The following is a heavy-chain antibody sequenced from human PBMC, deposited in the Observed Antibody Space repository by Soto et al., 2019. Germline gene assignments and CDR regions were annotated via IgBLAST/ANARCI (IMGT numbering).Heavy chain of an antibody. CDR1: GRSFSGYY. V-gene: IGHV4-34*01. D-gene: IGHD4-17*01. CDR2: INHSGSY. J-gene: IGHJ5*02. Sequence: TLALTCAVYGRSFSGYYWSWIRQPPGEGMEWIGEINHSGSYNYNPSLKRRGTISVDTSKTQCSLKLSSVTATDTAVYFCSRGYGDYGAGNWFDPWGQGTLVTVSS. CDR3: SRGYGDYGAGNWFDP.